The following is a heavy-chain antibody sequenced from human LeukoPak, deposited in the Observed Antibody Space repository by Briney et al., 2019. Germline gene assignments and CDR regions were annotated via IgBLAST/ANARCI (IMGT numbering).Heavy chain of an antibody. J-gene: IGHJ3*02. CDR1: GGTFSSYA. CDR3: ARDQGFLKDHDVFDI. CDR2: IILIFGTA. Sequence: GASVKVSCKASGGTFSSYAISWVRQAPGQGLEWMGGIILIFGTANYAQKFQGRVTITTDESTSTAYMELSSLRSEDTAVYYCARDQGFLKDHDVFDIWGQGTMVTVSS. V-gene: IGHV1-69*05. D-gene: IGHD3-3*01.